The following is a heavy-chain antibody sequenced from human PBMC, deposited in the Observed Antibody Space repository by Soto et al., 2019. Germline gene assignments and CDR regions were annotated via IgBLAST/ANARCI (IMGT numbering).Heavy chain of an antibody. V-gene: IGHV3-7*03. CDR3: VRVGRLGGY. CDR2: IKEDGSGK. Sequence: PGGSLRLSCTASGFTFSSYWRSWVRQAPGKGLGWVANIKEDGSGKYYVDSVKGRFSISRDNARNSLYLQMNSLRVEDTAVYYCVRVGRLGGYWGQGALVTVYS. D-gene: IGHD3-16*01. J-gene: IGHJ4*02. CDR1: GFTFSSYW.